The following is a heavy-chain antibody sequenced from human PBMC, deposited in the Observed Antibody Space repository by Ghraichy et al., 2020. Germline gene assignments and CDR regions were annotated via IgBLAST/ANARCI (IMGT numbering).Heavy chain of an antibody. V-gene: IGHV3-21*01. CDR1: GFTFSSYS. D-gene: IGHD3-10*01. Sequence: GGSLRLSCAASGFTFSSYSMNWVRQAPGKGLEWVSSISSSSSYIYYADSVKGRFTISRDNAKNSLYLQMNSLRAEDTAVYYCARVGWFGELYYYYYGMDVWGQGTTVTVSS. J-gene: IGHJ6*02. CDR3: ARVGWFGELYYYYYGMDV. CDR2: ISSSSSYI.